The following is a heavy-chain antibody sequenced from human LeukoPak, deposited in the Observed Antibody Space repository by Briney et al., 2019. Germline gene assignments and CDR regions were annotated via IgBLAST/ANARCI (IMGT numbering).Heavy chain of an antibody. CDR1: GFTFSPVW. V-gene: IGHV3-74*01. J-gene: IGHJ4*02. CDR3: ARGFWTGVEY. CDR2: IKSDGSDT. Sequence: GGSLRLSCAASGFTFSPVWMHWVRQAPGEGLVWVSRIKSDGSDTSYADSVKGRFTISRDNAKNTLYLQMNSLRAEDTAVYYCARGFWTGVEYWGQGALVTVSS. D-gene: IGHD3/OR15-3a*01.